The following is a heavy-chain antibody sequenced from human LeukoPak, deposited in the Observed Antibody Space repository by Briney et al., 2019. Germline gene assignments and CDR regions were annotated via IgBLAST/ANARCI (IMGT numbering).Heavy chain of an antibody. Sequence: ASVKVSCKASGYTFTSYDINWVRQATGQGLEWMGWMNPNSGNTGYAQKFQGRVTMTRNTSISTAYMELSSLRSEDTAVYYCERGSGGYDFWSGYYTGWFDPWGQGTLVTVSS. D-gene: IGHD3-3*01. CDR3: ERGSGGYDFWSGYYTGWFDP. J-gene: IGHJ5*02. CDR2: MNPNSGNT. V-gene: IGHV1-8*01. CDR1: GYTFTSYD.